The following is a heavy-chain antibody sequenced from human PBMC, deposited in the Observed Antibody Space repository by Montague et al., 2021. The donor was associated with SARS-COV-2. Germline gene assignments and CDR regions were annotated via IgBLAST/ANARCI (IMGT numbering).Heavy chain of an antibody. V-gene: IGHV6-1*01. D-gene: IGHD2-15*01. CDR2: TYYRSEWYS. CDR3: ARAERGSCGDGNCYQYFFNY. CDR1: GDSVSTNSGT. J-gene: IGHJ4*02. Sequence: LRLSCAISGDSVSTNSGTWNWVRLSPSRGLEWLGRTYYRSEWYSDYSVSVKSRISINPDTSKNQFSLQLNSVTPEDTAVYYCARAERGSCGDGNCYQYFFNYWGQGTLVTVSS.